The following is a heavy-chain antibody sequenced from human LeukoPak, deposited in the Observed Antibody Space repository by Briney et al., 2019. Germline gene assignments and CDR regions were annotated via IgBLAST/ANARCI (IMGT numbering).Heavy chain of an antibody. D-gene: IGHD3-10*01. CDR3: ARDDYYGSGSYYFDY. V-gene: IGHV1-69*06. CDR1: GGTFSSYA. Sequence: ASVKVSCKASGGTFSSYAISWVRQAPGQGLEWMGGIIPIFGTANYAQKFQGRVTITADKSTSTAYMELSSLRSEDTAVYYCARDDYYGSGSYYFDYWGQGTLVTVSS. CDR2: IIPIFGTA. J-gene: IGHJ4*02.